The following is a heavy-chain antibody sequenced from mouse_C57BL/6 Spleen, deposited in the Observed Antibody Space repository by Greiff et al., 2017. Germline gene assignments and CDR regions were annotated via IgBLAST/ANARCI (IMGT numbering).Heavy chain of an antibody. D-gene: IGHD1-1*01. Sequence: QVQLQQSGPELVKPGASVKISCKASGYAFSSSWMNWVKQRPGKGLEWIGRIYPGDGDTNYNGKFKGKATLTADKSSSTAYMQLSILTSEDSAVYFCAREMGGYLLLRNFDYWGQGTTLTVSS. V-gene: IGHV1-82*01. CDR2: IYPGDGDT. CDR1: GYAFSSSW. CDR3: AREMGGYLLLRNFDY. J-gene: IGHJ2*01.